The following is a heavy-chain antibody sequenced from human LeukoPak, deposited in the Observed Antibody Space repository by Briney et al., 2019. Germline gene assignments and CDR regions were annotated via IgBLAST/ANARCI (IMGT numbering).Heavy chain of an antibody. CDR2: INHSGST. CDR3: ARVKAITIFGVVIMSPYYYYYMDV. V-gene: IGHV4-39*07. CDR1: GDSISTSNSY. D-gene: IGHD3-3*01. J-gene: IGHJ6*03. Sequence: SETLSLTCTVSGDSISTSNSYWGWIRQPPGKGLEWIGEINHSGSTNYNPSLKSRVTISVDTSKNQFSLKLSSVTAADTAVYYCARVKAITIFGVVIMSPYYYYYMDVWGKGTTVTVSS.